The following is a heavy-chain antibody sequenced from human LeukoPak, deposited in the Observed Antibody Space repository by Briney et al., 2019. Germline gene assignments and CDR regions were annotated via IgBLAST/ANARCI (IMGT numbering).Heavy chain of an antibody. CDR2: IYTSGST. V-gene: IGHV4-61*02. CDR1: GGSISSGSYY. Sequence: SETLSLTCTVSGGSISSGSYYWSWIRQPAGKGLEWIGRIYTSGSTNCNPSLKSRVTISVDTSKNQFSLKLSSVTAADTAVYYCARSKAGYYFDYWGQGTLVTVSS. D-gene: IGHD6-19*01. CDR3: ARSKAGYYFDY. J-gene: IGHJ4*02.